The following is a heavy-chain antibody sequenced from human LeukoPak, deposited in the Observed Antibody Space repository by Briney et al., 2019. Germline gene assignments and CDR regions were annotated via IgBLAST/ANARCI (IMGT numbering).Heavy chain of an antibody. CDR2: IKSKTDGGTT. D-gene: IGHD1-26*01. Sequence: GGCLRLSCAASGLTFSKAWVSWVGQAAGKGVEWVGRIKSKTDGGTTDYAAPVKGRFTISRDDSKNTLYLQMNSLKTEDTAVYYCTTAGWELYYFDYWGQGTLVTVSS. V-gene: IGHV3-15*01. CDR3: TTAGWELYYFDY. J-gene: IGHJ4*02. CDR1: GLTFSKAW.